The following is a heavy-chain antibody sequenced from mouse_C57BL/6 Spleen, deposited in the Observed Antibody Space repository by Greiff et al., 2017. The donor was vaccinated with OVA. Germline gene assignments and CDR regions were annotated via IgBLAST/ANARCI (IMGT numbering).Heavy chain of an antibody. J-gene: IGHJ2*01. D-gene: IGHD1-1*01. CDR2: IDPSDSET. CDR1: GYTFTSYW. CDR3: ARNPDNGSSYAYSCDY. Sequence: QVQLQQPGAELVRPGSSVKLSCKASGYTFTSYWMHWVKQRPIQGLEWIGNIDPSDSETHYNQKFKDKATLTVDKSSSTAYLQLRSLTSEDSAVYNCARNPDNGSSYAYSCDYWGKGTTLTVSS. V-gene: IGHV1-52*01.